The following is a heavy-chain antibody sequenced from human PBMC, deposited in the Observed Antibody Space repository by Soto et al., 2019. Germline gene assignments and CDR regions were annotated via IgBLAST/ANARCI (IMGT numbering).Heavy chain of an antibody. CDR2: IYYSGST. J-gene: IGHJ6*03. Sequence: SETLSLTCTVSGGSISSYYWILIRQPPGKGLEWIGYIYYSGSTNYNPSLKSRVTISVDTSKNQFSLKLSSVTAADTAVYYCARGNDYYYYYMDVWGKGTTVTVSS. CDR1: GGSISSYY. CDR3: ARGNDYYYYYMDV. V-gene: IGHV4-59*01.